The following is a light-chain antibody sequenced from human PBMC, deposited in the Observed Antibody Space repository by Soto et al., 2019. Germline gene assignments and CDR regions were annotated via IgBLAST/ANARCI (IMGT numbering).Light chain of an antibody. J-gene: IGKJ4*01. V-gene: IGKV3-15*01. CDR3: QQYRHWPHLT. CDR1: QSVERD. Sequence: EIVMTQSPATLSVSPGETATLSCRASQSVERDVAWYQHKPGQAPRLLIVGASFRATGVPGRFSGGGSGTEFTLTISSLQSEDFAFYYCQQYRHWPHLTFGGGTAVEIK. CDR2: GAS.